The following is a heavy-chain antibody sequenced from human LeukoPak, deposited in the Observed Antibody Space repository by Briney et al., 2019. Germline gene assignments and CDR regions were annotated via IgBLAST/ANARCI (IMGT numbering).Heavy chain of an antibody. CDR1: GFTLSNYG. CDR3: AKRGVVIRVILVGFHKEAYYFDS. D-gene: IGHD3-22*01. CDR2: IGGSGGGT. V-gene: IGHV3-23*01. Sequence: GGSLRFSCAVSGFTLSNYGMSWVRQAPGKGLEWVAGIGGSGGGTNYADSVKGRFTISRDNPKNTLYLQMNSLRAEDTAVYFCAKRGVVIRVILVGFHKEAYYFDSWGQGALVTVSS. J-gene: IGHJ4*02.